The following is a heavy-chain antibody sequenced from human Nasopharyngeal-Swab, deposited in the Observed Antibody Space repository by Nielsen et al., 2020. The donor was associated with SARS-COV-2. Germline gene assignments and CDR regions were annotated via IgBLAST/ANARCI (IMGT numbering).Heavy chain of an antibody. J-gene: IGHJ4*02. Sequence: SVKVSCKASGGTFSSYAISWVRQATGQGLEWMGGIIPLFGTANYAQKFQGRVTITADESTSTAYMELSSLRSEDTAVYYCARGRYYYDSSPEDYFDYWGQGTLVTVSS. CDR3: ARGRYYYDSSPEDYFDY. D-gene: IGHD3-22*01. V-gene: IGHV1-69*13. CDR2: IIPLFGTA. CDR1: GGTFSSYA.